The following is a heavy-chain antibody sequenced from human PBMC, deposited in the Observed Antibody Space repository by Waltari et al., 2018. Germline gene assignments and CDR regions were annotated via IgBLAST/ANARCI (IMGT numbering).Heavy chain of an antibody. J-gene: IGHJ2*01. CDR2: ISPIFGTA. CDR1: GGTFSSYA. Sequence: QVQLVQSGAEVKKPGSSVKVSCKASGGTFSSYAISWVRQAPGQGLGWMGGISPIFGTANYAQKCQGRVTSTADESTSTAYMELSSLRSEDTAVYYCARATIVVVTAIPNWYFDLWGRGTLVTVSS. CDR3: ARATIVVVTAIPNWYFDL. D-gene: IGHD2-21*02. V-gene: IGHV1-69*01.